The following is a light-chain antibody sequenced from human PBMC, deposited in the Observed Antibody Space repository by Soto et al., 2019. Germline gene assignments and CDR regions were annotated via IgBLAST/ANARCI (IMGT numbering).Light chain of an antibody. CDR3: QHYKSYSEA. CDR1: QTISGW. J-gene: IGKJ1*01. V-gene: IGKV1-5*03. CDR2: KAS. Sequence: DIQMTQSPSTLSGSVGDRVTITCRASQTISGWLGWYQQTPGKAPKLLIYKASTLKSGVPSRFSGSGSGTEFTLTISSLQPDDFATYYCQHYKSYSEAFGQGT.